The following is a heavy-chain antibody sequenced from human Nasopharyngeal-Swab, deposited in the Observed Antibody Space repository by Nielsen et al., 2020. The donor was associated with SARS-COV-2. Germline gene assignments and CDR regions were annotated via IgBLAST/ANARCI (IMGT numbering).Heavy chain of an antibody. Sequence: GESLKISCAASGFTFSSYEMNWVRQAPGKGLEWVSSISSSSSYIYYADSVKGRFTISRDNAKNSLYLQMNSLRAEDTAVYYCARDRDLTYYYDSSGYIDYWGQGTLVTVSS. CDR2: ISSSSSYI. D-gene: IGHD3-22*01. V-gene: IGHV3-21*01. CDR1: GFTFSSYE. J-gene: IGHJ4*02. CDR3: ARDRDLTYYYDSSGYIDY.